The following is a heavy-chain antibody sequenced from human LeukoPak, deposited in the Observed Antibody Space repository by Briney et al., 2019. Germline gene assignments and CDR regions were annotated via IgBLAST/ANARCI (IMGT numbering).Heavy chain of an antibody. CDR2: IKTDGSDK. V-gene: IGHV3-7*01. CDR3: GRDGGYSVDY. Sequence: PGGSLRLSCAASGFTFTSHWMSWIRQVPGKGLEWVANIKTDGSDKYYVDSVKGRFTISRGNAQSSLYLQMNNLRGEDTAVYYCGRDGGYSVDYCGQGTLVTVSA. CDR1: GFTFTSHW. J-gene: IGHJ4*02. D-gene: IGHD5-18*01.